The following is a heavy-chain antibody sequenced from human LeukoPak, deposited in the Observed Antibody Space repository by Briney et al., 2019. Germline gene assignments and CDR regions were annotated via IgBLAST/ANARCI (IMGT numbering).Heavy chain of an antibody. Sequence: PGGSLRLSCAASGFTFSSYSMNWVRQAPGKGLEWVSSISSSSSYIYYADSVKGRFTISRDNAKNSLYLQMNSLRAEDTALYYCAKRMHYDILTGYFDYWGQGTLVTVSS. CDR2: ISSSSSYI. CDR1: GFTFSSYS. CDR3: AKRMHYDILTGYFDY. J-gene: IGHJ4*02. D-gene: IGHD3-9*01. V-gene: IGHV3-21*04.